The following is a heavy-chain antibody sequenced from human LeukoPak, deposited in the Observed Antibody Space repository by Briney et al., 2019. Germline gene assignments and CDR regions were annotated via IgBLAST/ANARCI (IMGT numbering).Heavy chain of an antibody. D-gene: IGHD3-22*01. J-gene: IGHJ4*02. Sequence: SETLSLTCAVYGGSFSGYYWSWLRQPPGKGLEWIGEINHSGSTNSNPSLKSRVTISVDTSKNQFSLKLNSVTAADTAVYYCARAKGGLFPDFDYWGQGTRVTVSS. CDR2: INHSGST. V-gene: IGHV4-34*01. CDR3: ARAKGGLFPDFDY. CDR1: GGSFSGYY.